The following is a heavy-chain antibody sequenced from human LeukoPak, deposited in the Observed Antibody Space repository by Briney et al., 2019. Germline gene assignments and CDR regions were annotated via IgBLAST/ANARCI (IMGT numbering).Heavy chain of an antibody. CDR1: GFTFSTYT. CDR3: ARDLSSSSGYDY. Sequence: GGSLRLSCEASGFTFSTYTIHWVRQAPGKGLEWVAVISYDGSNEYYADSVKGRFTISRDNSRNTVYLQMNSLRAEDTAIYYCARDLSSSSGYDYWGQGTLVTVSS. D-gene: IGHD3-22*01. CDR2: ISYDGSNE. J-gene: IGHJ4*02. V-gene: IGHV3-30-3*01.